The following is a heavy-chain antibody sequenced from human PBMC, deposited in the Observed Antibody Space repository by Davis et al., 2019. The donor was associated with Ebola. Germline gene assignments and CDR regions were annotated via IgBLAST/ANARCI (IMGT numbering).Heavy chain of an antibody. V-gene: IGHV3-74*01. J-gene: IGHJ4*02. D-gene: IGHD6-19*01. CDR1: GFTFNAYW. CDR2: TNEYGSIT. CDR3: GRDLSGMHDY. Sequence: GESLKISCAASGFTFNAYWMHWVRQAPGRGLVWVARTNEYGSITNYADSVEGRFTISRDNAKNTLYLHMNSLGAEDTAIYYCGRDLSGMHDYWGQGTLVTVSS.